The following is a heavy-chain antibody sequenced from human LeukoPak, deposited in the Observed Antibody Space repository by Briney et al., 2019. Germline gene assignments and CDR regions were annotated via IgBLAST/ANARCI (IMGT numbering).Heavy chain of an antibody. CDR3: AKDFRALLWFGERYFDY. J-gene: IGHJ4*02. CDR2: ISWNSGSI. CDR1: GFTFDDYA. D-gene: IGHD3-10*01. V-gene: IGHV3-9*01. Sequence: GGSLRLSCAASGFTFDDYAMHWVRQAPGKGLEWVSGISWNSGSIGYADSVKGRFTISRDNAKNSLYLQMNSLRAEDTALYYCAKDFRALLWFGERYFDYWGQGTLVTVSS.